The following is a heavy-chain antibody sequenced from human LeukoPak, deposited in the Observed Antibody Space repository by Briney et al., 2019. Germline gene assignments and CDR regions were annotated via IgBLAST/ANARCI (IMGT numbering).Heavy chain of an antibody. D-gene: IGHD2-2*01. CDR2: SNAGNGNT. CDR1: GYIFTSYA. J-gene: IGHJ3*02. V-gene: IGHV1-3*02. CDR3: ARAGGGYCSSSSCEDDVFDI. Sequence: ASVKVSCKASGYIFTSYAMHWVRQAPGQRLEWIGWSNAGNGNTKYSQEFQGRVTITRDTSASTAYMELSSLRSEDMAVYYCARAGGGYCSSSSCEDDVFDIWGQGTMVTVSS.